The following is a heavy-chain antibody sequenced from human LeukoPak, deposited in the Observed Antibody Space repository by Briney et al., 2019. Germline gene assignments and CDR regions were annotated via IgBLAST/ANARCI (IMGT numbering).Heavy chain of an antibody. D-gene: IGHD3-22*01. V-gene: IGHV4-30-4*01. CDR3: ARAPRYYYDSSGYSDY. CDR2: IYYSGST. Sequence: PSQTLSLTCTVSGGSISSGDYYWSWIRQPPGKGLEWIGYIYYSGSTYYNPSLKSRVTISVDTSKNQFSLKLSSVTAADTAVYYCARAPRYYYDSSGYSDYWGQGTLVTVSS. J-gene: IGHJ4*02. CDR1: GGSISSGDYY.